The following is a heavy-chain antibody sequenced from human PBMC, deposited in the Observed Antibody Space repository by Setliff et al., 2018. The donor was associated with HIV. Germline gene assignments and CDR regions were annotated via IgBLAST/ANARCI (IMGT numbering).Heavy chain of an antibody. J-gene: IGHJ4*02. CDR2: ISSSGSYI. CDR1: TFSLASYS. V-gene: IGHV3-21*04. Sequence: PGESLKISCVSSTFSLASYSMNWVRQAPGKGLEWVSSISSSGSYIYYADSLQGRFTISRDNADNSLFLQMNNLRLDDTGIYYCATNFSTFDYWGQGALVTSPQ. CDR3: ATNFSTFDY. D-gene: IGHD7-27*01.